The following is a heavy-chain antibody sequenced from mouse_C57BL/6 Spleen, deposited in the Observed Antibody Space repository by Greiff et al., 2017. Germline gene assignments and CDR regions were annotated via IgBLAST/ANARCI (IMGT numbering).Heavy chain of an antibody. D-gene: IGHD4-1*01. CDR1: GFTFSSYA. V-gene: IGHV5-9-1*02. J-gene: IGHJ4*01. Sequence: EVQGVESGEGLVKPGGSLKLSCAASGFTFSSYAMSWVRQTPEKRLEWVAYISSGGDYIYYADTVKGRFTISRDNARNTLYLQMSSLKSEDTAMYYCTRGGTGTRAMDYWGQGTSVTVSS. CDR2: ISSGGDYI. CDR3: TRGGTGTRAMDY.